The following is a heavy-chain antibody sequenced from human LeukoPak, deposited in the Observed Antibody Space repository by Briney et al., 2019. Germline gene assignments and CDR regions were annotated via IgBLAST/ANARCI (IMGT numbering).Heavy chain of an antibody. CDR1: GGSISSYY. D-gene: IGHD3-3*02. V-gene: IGHV4-59*08. CDR3: ARLRRSRLAEFDY. CDR2: ISHSGST. J-gene: IGHJ4*02. Sequence: KPSETLSLTCTVSGGSISSYYWSWIRQPPGKGLKWIGSISHSGSTYYNPSLKSRVTISVDTSKNQFSLKLSSLTAADTAVYYCARLRRSRLAEFDYWGQGTLVTVSS.